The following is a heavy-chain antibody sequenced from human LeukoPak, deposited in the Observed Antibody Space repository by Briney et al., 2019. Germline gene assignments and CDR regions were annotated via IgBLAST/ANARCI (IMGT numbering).Heavy chain of an antibody. D-gene: IGHD1-26*01. CDR1: GDSVDNSDYY. CDR2: IYHSGST. CDR3: ARDQGGGSYRHAFDI. V-gene: IGHV4-61*08. Sequence: SETLSLTCSVSGDSVDNSDYYWSWLRQPPGKELEWIGHIYHSGSTIYSSSLKGRVTISLDMSKNQFSLRLTSGTAADTAVYYCARDQGGGSYRHAFDIWGQGKMVIVSS. J-gene: IGHJ3*02.